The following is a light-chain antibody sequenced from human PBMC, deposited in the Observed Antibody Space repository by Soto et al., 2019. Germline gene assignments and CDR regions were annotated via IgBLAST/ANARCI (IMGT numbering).Light chain of an antibody. Sequence: QSALTQPASVSGSLGQSITISCTGTSSDVGAYNYVSWYQQHPGKAPKLMIYDVSYRPSGVSNRFSGSKSGNTASLTISGLQAEDEADYYCSSYTTTSTLYVFGTGTKLTDL. CDR3: SSYTTTSTLYV. V-gene: IGLV2-14*01. CDR1: SSDVGAYNY. J-gene: IGLJ1*01. CDR2: DVS.